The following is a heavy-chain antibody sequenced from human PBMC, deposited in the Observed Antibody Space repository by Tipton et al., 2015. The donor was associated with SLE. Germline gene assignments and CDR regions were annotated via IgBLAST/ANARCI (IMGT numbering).Heavy chain of an antibody. CDR2: ISGDNGNT. CDR1: GYTFTSYG. Sequence: QSGAEVKKPGASVRVSCKASGYTFTSYGFTWVRQAPGQGLEWMGWISGDNGNTNYAQKFQDRVMLTTDKTTTTAYMDLMSLTSDDTAVYYCARDPAVARWGQGTLVTVSS. V-gene: IGHV1-18*01. J-gene: IGHJ4*02. CDR3: ARDPAVAR. D-gene: IGHD6-19*01.